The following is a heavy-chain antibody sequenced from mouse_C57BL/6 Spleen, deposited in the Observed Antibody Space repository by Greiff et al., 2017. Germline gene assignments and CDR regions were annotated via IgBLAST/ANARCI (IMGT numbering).Heavy chain of an antibody. CDR1: GYSITSGYY. Sequence: ESGPGLVKPSQSLSLTCSVTGYSITSGYYWNWIRQFPGNKLEWMGYISYDGSNNYNPSLKNRISITRDTSKNQFFLKLNSVTTEDTATYYCARGNWEWGYWGQGTTLTVSS. CDR3: ARGNWEWGY. J-gene: IGHJ2*01. D-gene: IGHD4-1*01. CDR2: ISYDGSN. V-gene: IGHV3-6*01.